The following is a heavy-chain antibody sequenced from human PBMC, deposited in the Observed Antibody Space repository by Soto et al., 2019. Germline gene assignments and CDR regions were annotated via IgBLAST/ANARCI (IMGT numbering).Heavy chain of an antibody. CDR1: GGTSSNFV. V-gene: IGHV1-69*06. J-gene: IGHJ6*02. CDR3: ARPKRSGYDRGDSYYHTMDV. D-gene: IGHD2-21*02. Sequence: QMQLVQSGAEVKKSGSSVKVSCKASGGTSSNFVITWVRQVPGQGLEWLGGILPMFGAVKYAQKFQDRLTIMAERSTNTAAMELGSLRPDDTAVYYCARPKRSGYDRGDSYYHTMDVWGHGTTVTVS. CDR2: ILPMFGAV.